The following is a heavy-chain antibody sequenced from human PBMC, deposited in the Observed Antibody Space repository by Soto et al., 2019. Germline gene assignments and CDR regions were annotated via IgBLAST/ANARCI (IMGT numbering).Heavy chain of an antibody. CDR2: ISGSGGST. V-gene: IGHV3-23*01. Sequence: GSLRLSCAASGFTFSSYAMSWVRQAPGKGLEWVSAISGSGGSTYYADSVKGRFTISRGNSKNTLYLQMNSPRAEDTAVYYCAKEDCSSTSCHRNWFDPWGQGTLVTVSS. CDR1: GFTFSSYA. J-gene: IGHJ5*02. D-gene: IGHD2-2*01. CDR3: AKEDCSSTSCHRNWFDP.